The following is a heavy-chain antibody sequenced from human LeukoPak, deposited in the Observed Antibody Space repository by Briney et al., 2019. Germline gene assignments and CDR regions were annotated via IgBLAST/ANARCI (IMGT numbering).Heavy chain of an antibody. J-gene: IGHJ3*02. D-gene: IGHD4-17*01. Sequence: PSETLSLTCTVSGGSISSSSYYWGWIRQPPGKGLEWIGSIYYSGSTYYNPSLKSRVTISVDTSKNQFSLKLSSVTAADTAVYYCARVTTNVWHAFDIWGQGIMVTVSS. CDR1: GGSISSSSYY. CDR2: IYYSGST. CDR3: ARVTTNVWHAFDI. V-gene: IGHV4-39*01.